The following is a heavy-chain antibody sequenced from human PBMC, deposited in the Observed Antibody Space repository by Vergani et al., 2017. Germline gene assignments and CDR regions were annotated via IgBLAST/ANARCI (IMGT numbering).Heavy chain of an antibody. Sequence: QVTLKESGPALVKPTQTLTLTCTFSGFSLSTSGMRVSWIRQPPGKALEWLARIDWDDDKFYSTSLKTRLTISKDTSKNQVVLTMTNMDPVDTATYYCARECAAAGNPYYYYYYMDVWGKGTTVTVSS. CDR3: ARECAAAGNPYYYYYYMDV. CDR1: GFSLSTSGMR. D-gene: IGHD6-13*01. CDR2: IDWDDDK. V-gene: IGHV2-70*04. J-gene: IGHJ6*03.